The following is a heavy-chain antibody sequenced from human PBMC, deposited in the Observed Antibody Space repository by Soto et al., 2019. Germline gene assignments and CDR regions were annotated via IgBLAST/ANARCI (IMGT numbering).Heavy chain of an antibody. CDR1: EFTFSTYA. Sequence: EVQLLESGGGLVQPGGSLRLSCAASEFTFSTYAMSWVRQAPGKGLEWVSAISGSGDTTYYADSVKGRFTISRDTSKNTLFLQMNSLRAEDTALYYCAKSYSSNWYDYFDYWGQITLVTVSS. J-gene: IGHJ4*02. CDR3: AKSYSSNWYDYFDY. V-gene: IGHV3-23*01. CDR2: ISGSGDTT. D-gene: IGHD6-13*01.